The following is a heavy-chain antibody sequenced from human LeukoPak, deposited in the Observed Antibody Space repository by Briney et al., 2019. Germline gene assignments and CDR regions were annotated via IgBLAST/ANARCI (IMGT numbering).Heavy chain of an antibody. CDR2: INPSGGST. D-gene: IGHD2-2*01. V-gene: IGHV1-46*01. CDR1: GYTCTSYY. Sequence: ASVTVSCKASGYTCTSYYMHWVRQSPGQGLEWMGIINPSGGSTSYAQKFQGRVTMTRDTSTSTVYMELSSLRSEDTAVYYCARGGYCSSTSCYQYFDYWGQGTLVTVSS. J-gene: IGHJ4*02. CDR3: ARGGYCSSTSCYQYFDY.